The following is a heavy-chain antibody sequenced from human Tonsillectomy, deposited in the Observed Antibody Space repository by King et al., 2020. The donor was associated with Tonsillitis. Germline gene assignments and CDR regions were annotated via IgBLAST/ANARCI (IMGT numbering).Heavy chain of an antibody. Sequence: VQLVESGAAVKKPGESLKISCKGSGYSFTNYWIGWVRQMPGKGLEWMGIIYPDDSDARYSPSFQGQVTFSADKSISTAYLQWSSLKASDTAMYYCGRHAKPSSFDSSCYDYFFGYWGQGTLVTVSS. D-gene: IGHD3-22*01. CDR3: GRHAKPSSFDSSCYDYFFGY. V-gene: IGHV5-51*01. CDR2: IYPDDSDA. J-gene: IGHJ4*02. CDR1: GYSFTNYW.